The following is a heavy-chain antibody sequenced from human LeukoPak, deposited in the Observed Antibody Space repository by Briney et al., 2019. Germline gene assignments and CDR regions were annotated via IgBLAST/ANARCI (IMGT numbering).Heavy chain of an antibody. J-gene: IGHJ3*02. CDR3: AKSLYPDAFDI. CDR1: GFTFRSHD. Sequence: GGSLRLSCAASGFTFRSHDMHWVRQAPGRGLEWVTSVRFDGSDKRYADSEKGQFTISRDNSKNTLSLQMISLRTEDTAMYYCAKSLYPDAFDIWGPGTMVTVS. D-gene: IGHD2-8*01. V-gene: IGHV3-30*02. CDR2: VRFDGSDK.